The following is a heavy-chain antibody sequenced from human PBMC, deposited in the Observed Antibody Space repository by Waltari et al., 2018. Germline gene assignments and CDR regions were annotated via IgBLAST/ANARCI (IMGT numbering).Heavy chain of an antibody. D-gene: IGHD6-13*01. CDR2: VGNSGAT. CDR3: ARGIGQHLRFDY. CDR1: GDSISSSYY. V-gene: IGHV4-38-2*02. Sequence: QVHLQESGPGLVKPSETLSLTCTVSGDSISSSYYWSWIRQTPGKGLEWIGYVGNSGATYYNPSLKSRVTISKDTSKNHFSLKLNSVTAADTAVYYCARGIGQHLRFDYWGQGVLVTVSS. J-gene: IGHJ4*02.